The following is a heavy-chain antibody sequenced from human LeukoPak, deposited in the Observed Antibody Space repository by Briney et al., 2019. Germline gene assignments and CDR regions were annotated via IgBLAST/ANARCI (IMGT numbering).Heavy chain of an antibody. J-gene: IGHJ4*02. V-gene: IGHV3-23*01. CDR2: ISGSGGST. D-gene: IGHD6-13*01. CDR3: AKSPRIAAAIYYFDY. CDR1: GFTFSSYA. Sequence: GGSLRLSCAASGFTFSSYAMRWVRQAPGKGLEWVSAISGSGGSTYYADSVKGRFTISRDNSKNTLYLQMNSLRAEDTAVYYCAKSPRIAAAIYYFDYWGQGTLVTVSS.